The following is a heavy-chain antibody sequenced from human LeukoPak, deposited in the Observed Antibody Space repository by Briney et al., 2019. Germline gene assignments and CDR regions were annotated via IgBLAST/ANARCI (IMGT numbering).Heavy chain of an antibody. Sequence: SETLSLTCAVSGYSISSGYYWGWIRQPPGKGLEWIGSIYHSGSTYYNPSLKSRVTISVDTSKNQFSLKLSSVAAADTAVYYCSRGSYSLAFDIWGQGTMVTVSS. V-gene: IGHV4-38-2*01. J-gene: IGHJ3*02. CDR2: IYHSGST. CDR1: GYSISSGYY. CDR3: SRGSYSLAFDI. D-gene: IGHD1-26*01.